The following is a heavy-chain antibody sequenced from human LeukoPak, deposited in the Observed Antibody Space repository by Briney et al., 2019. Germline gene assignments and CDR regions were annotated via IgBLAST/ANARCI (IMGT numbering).Heavy chain of an antibody. CDR2: IYHSGST. D-gene: IGHD6-13*01. V-gene: IGHV4-30-2*01. Sequence: PSETLSLTCAVSGGSIRSGGYSWSWIRQPPGKGLEWIGYIYHSGSTYYNPSLKSRVTISVDRSKNQFSLKLSSVTAADTAVYYCARAKQQLVEFDYWGQGTLVTVSS. CDR1: GGSIRSGGYS. CDR3: ARAKQQLVEFDY. J-gene: IGHJ4*02.